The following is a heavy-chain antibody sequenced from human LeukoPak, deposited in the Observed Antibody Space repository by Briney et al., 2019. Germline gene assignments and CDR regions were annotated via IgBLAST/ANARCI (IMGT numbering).Heavy chain of an antibody. J-gene: IGHJ4*02. CDR2: IRYDGSNK. CDR1: GFTFSSYG. D-gene: IGHD1-26*01. CDR3: ARIGYSGSCYFDC. Sequence: GGSLRLSCAASGFTFSSYGMHWVRQAPGKGLEWVAFIRYDGSNKYYADSVKGRFTISRDNSKNTLYLQMNSLRAEDTAVYYCARIGYSGSCYFDCWGQGTLVTVSS. V-gene: IGHV3-30*02.